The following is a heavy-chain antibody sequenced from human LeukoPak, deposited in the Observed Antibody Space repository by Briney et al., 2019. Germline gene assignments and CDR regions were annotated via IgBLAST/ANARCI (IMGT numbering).Heavy chain of an antibody. Sequence: SETLSLTCAVYGGPFSGYYWTWIRQSPGKGLEWIGEINHSGSTNYNPSLKSRVTISVDTSKNQFSLKLSSVTAADTAVYYCVRVEVGVLNWGQGTLVTVSS. CDR3: VRVEVGVLN. CDR2: INHSGST. D-gene: IGHD3-22*01. V-gene: IGHV4-34*01. CDR1: GGPFSGYY. J-gene: IGHJ4*02.